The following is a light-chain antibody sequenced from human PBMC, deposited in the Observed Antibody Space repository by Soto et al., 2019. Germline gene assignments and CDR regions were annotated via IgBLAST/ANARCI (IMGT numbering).Light chain of an antibody. CDR2: KAS. J-gene: IGKJ5*01. CDR1: QSISSW. Sequence: DIQMTQSPSTLSASVGDRVTITCRSSQSISSWLAWYQQKPGKAPKLLIYKASSLESGVPSRFSGSGSGTEFTLTISSLHPDDFASYSCQQYNSYPITFGQGTRLEIK. CDR3: QQYNSYPIT. V-gene: IGKV1-5*03.